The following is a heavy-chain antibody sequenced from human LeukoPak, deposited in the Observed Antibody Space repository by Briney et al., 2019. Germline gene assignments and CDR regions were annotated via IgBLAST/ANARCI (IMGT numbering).Heavy chain of an antibody. CDR1: GFTFSSYS. CDR3: ARAMYDSSGYYFWYFDY. J-gene: IGHJ4*02. D-gene: IGHD3-22*01. V-gene: IGHV3-21*01. CDR2: ISSSSSYI. Sequence: GGSLRLSCAASGFTFSSYSMNWVRQAPGKGLEWVSSISSSSSYIYYADSVKGRFTISRDNAKNSLYLQMNSLRAEDTAVYYCARAMYDSSGYYFWYFDYWGQGTLVTVSS.